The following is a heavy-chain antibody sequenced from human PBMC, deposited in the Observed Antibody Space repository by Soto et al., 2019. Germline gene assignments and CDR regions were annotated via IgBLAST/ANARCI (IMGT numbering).Heavy chain of an antibody. CDR3: ARDYYDSSGYYLFDY. CDR2: INPSGGST. V-gene: IGHV1-46*01. Sequence: ASVKVSCKASGYTFTSYYMHWVRQAPGQGLEWMGIINPSGGSTNYAQKFQGRVTMTRDTSTSTVYMELSSLRSEDTAVYYCARDYYDSSGYYLFDYWGQGTLVTVSS. CDR1: GYTFTSYY. J-gene: IGHJ4*02. D-gene: IGHD3-22*01.